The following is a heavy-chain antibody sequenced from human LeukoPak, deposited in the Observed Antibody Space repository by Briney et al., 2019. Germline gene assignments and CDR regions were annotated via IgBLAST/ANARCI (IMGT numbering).Heavy chain of an antibody. Sequence: HWASVKVSCKASGYTFTSYGISWVRQAPGQGLEWMGWISAYNGNTNYAQKLQGSVTMPTDTSTSTAYMELRSLRSDDTAVYSCARDDRYYDFWSGSAFDIWGQGTMVIVPS. CDR2: ISAYNGNT. CDR1: GYTFTSYG. J-gene: IGHJ3*02. CDR3: ARDDRYYDFWSGSAFDI. D-gene: IGHD3-3*01. V-gene: IGHV1-18*01.